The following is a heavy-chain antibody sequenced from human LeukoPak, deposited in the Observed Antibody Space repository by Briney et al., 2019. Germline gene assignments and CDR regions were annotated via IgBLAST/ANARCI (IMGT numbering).Heavy chain of an antibody. V-gene: IGHV3-23*01. CDR1: GFTFSSYA. CDR2: ISGSGGST. D-gene: IGHD3-3*01. Sequence: PGGSLRLSCAASGFTFSSYAMSWVRQAPGKGLEWVSAISGSGGSTYYADSVKGRFTISRDNSKNTLYLQMNSLRAEDTAVYYCAREKIMIFGVVIIGYAFDIWGQGTMVTVSS. J-gene: IGHJ3*02. CDR3: AREKIMIFGVVIIGYAFDI.